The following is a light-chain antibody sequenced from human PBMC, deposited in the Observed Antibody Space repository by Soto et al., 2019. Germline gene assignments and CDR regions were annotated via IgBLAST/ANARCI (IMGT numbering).Light chain of an antibody. CDR2: EDT. V-gene: IGLV2-23*01. CDR3: CSSRSSSFYV. Sequence: QSALTQPASVSGSPGQSITISCTGTSGDVGSYNLVSWYQQHPDKAPKLMIYEDTKRPSGVSDRFSGSTSGNTASLTISGLQAEDEADYYCCSSRSSSFYVFGTGTKVTVL. CDR1: SGDVGSYNL. J-gene: IGLJ1*01.